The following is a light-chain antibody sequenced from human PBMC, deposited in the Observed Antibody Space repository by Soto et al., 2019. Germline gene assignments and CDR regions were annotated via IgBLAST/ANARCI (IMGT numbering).Light chain of an antibody. J-gene: IGKJ3*01. V-gene: IGKV1-9*01. CDR1: QGISSY. CDR2: AAS. Sequence: IQLTQSPSSLSASVGDRVTITCRASQGISSYLAWYQQKPGKAPKLLIYAASTLQSGVPSRFSGSGSGTDFTLTISSLQPEDFATYYGQSGGFTFGPGTKVDIK. CDR3: QSGGFT.